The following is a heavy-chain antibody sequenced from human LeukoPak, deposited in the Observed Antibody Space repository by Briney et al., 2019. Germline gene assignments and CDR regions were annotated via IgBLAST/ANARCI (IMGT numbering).Heavy chain of an antibody. CDR3: ASRSAIPNWFDP. V-gene: IGHV3-7*05. Sequence: GGSLRLSCAASGFTFSSYWMSWVRQAPGKGLEWVANIQQDGSEKYYVDSVKGRFTISRDNAKNSLYLQMNGLRADDTAVYYCASRSAIPNWFDPWGQGTLVTVSS. CDR1: GFTFSSYW. J-gene: IGHJ5*02. CDR2: IQQDGSEK. D-gene: IGHD2-21*01.